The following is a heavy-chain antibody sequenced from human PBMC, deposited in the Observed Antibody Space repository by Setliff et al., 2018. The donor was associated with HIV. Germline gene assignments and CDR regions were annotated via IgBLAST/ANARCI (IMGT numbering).Heavy chain of an antibody. CDR1: GGSITSGNYY. CDR2: MIYGGDT. CDR3: ARPHSGRGGGAWFDS. Sequence: PSETLSLTCRVYGGSITSGNYYWGWIRQAPGKGLEWIASMIYGGDTWYNPSLKSRVTIYVDTANNEISLRLSSVTAEDTAVYRCARPHSGRGGGAWFDSWGQGIQVTVSS. V-gene: IGHV4-39*01. D-gene: IGHD6-19*01. J-gene: IGHJ5*01.